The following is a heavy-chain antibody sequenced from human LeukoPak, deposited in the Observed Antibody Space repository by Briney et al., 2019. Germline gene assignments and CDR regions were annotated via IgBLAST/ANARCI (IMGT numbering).Heavy chain of an antibody. V-gene: IGHV4-34*01. Sequence: SETLSLTCAVYGGSFSGYYWSWIRQPPGKGLEWIGEINHSGSTNYNPPLKSRVTIPVDTSKNQFSLKLSSVPAADTAVYYCAKGGLELLLQPYFDYWGQGTLVSVSS. CDR1: GGSFSGYY. CDR3: AKGGLELLLQPYFDY. D-gene: IGHD3-3*01. CDR2: INHSGST. J-gene: IGHJ4*02.